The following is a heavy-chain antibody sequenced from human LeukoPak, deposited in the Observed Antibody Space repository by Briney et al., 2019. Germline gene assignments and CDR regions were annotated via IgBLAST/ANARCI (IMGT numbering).Heavy chain of an antibody. CDR1: GFTFSSYG. D-gene: IGHD2-2*01. J-gene: IGHJ4*02. CDR2: ISGSGDST. V-gene: IGHV3-23*01. CDR3: AKDQAECSSSSCYERGFDY. Sequence: GGSLRLSCGVSGFTFSSYGMSWVRQAPGKGLEWVSAISGSGDSTYYADSVKGRFTISRDNPKNTLYLQMSSLRAEDTAGYYCAKDQAECSSSSCYERGFDYWGQGTLVTVSS.